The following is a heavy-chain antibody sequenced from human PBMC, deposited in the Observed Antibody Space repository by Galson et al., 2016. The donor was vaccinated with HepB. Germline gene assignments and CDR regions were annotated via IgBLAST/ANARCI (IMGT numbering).Heavy chain of an antibody. J-gene: IGHJ5*02. CDR1: VFTFSTNW. D-gene: IGHD3-10*01. V-gene: IGHV3-74*01. Sequence: SLRLSCAASVFTFSTNWMHWVRQAPGKGLVWVSRINGDGTITDYADSVKGRFTIARDNAENTLYLQMNSLRVEDTAVYYCARDRGGSAGACNWFDPWGQGTLVTVSP. CDR2: INGDGTIT. CDR3: ARDRGGSAGACNWFDP.